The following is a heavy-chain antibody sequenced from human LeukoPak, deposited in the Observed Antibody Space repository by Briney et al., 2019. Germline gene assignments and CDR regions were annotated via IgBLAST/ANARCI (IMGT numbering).Heavy chain of an antibody. CDR1: GGSISSYY. CDR3: ARVGDSSGYYYSFDY. J-gene: IGHJ4*02. V-gene: IGHV4-59*01. CDR2: IYYSGST. D-gene: IGHD3-22*01. Sequence: SETLSLTCTVSGGSISSYYWSWIRQPPGKGLEWIGYIYYSGSTNYNPSLKSRVTISVDTSKNQFSLKLSSVTAADTAVYYCARVGDSSGYYYSFDYWSQGTLVTVSS.